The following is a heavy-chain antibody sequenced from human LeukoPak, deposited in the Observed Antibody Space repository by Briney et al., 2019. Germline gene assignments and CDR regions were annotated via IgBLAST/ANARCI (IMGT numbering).Heavy chain of an antibody. J-gene: IGHJ3*02. CDR2: ISDSGGNP. V-gene: IGHV3-23*01. CDR3: AKLRYSGSLKGAFDI. CDR1: GFTFSSYA. Sequence: GGSLRLSCATSGFTFSSYAMNWVRPAPGKGLEWVSGISDSGGNPYYADSVKGRFTISRDNSKNTLYLQMNSLGAEDLAVYYCAKLRYSGSLKGAFDIWGQGTMVTVSS. D-gene: IGHD1-26*01.